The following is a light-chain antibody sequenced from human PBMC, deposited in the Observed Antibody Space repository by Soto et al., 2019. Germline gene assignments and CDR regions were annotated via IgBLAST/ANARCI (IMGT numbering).Light chain of an antibody. V-gene: IGLV2-23*01. Sequence: QSALTQPASVSGSPGQSITISCTGTSSDVGSYNLVSWYQQHPGKAPKLMLYEGSKRPSGVSNRFSGSKSGNTASLTISGLQAEDEADYYCCSYAGSVVFGGVTKLTVL. CDR2: EGS. CDR1: SSDVGSYNL. CDR3: CSYAGSVV. J-gene: IGLJ2*01.